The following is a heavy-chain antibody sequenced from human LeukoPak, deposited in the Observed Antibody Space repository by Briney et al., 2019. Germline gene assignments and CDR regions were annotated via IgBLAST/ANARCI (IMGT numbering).Heavy chain of an antibody. J-gene: IGHJ4*02. V-gene: IGHV4-38-2*02. CDR1: GYSISSGYL. Sequence: SETLSLTCTVSGYSISSGYLWGWIRQPPGKGLEWIGSIDGSGSSYYNPSLKSRVTISVDTSRNQFSLKMTSVTAADTAVYYCARVNWNPDYWGQGTLVTVSS. CDR3: ARVNWNPDY. D-gene: IGHD1-20*01. CDR2: IDGSGSS.